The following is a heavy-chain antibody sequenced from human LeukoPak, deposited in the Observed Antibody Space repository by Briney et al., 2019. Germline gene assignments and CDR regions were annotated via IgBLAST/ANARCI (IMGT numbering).Heavy chain of an antibody. J-gene: IGHJ4*02. Sequence: GASVKVSCKASGYTFTSYGISWVRQAPGQGLELMGWISAYNGNTNYAQKLQGRVTMTTDTSTSTAYMELRSLRSDDTAVYYCAATPRGGCSSTSCYSFDYWGQGTLVTVSS. CDR2: ISAYNGNT. V-gene: IGHV1-18*01. CDR3: AATPRGGCSSTSCYSFDY. CDR1: GYTFTSYG. D-gene: IGHD2-2*01.